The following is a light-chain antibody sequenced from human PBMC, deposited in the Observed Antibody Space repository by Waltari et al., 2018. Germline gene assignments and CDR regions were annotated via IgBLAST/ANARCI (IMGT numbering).Light chain of an antibody. CDR1: QDIGNY. Sequence: IDMTQSPSSLSASVGDRITVTCRKSQDIGNYLAWYQQTPGKRPKLLIYAASTLQAGVPSRFSGSGSGTDFTLTVSNLQPEDVATYYCQKYNTYPYTFGPGTKVDI. J-gene: IGKJ3*01. CDR2: AAS. V-gene: IGKV1-27*01. CDR3: QKYNTYPYT.